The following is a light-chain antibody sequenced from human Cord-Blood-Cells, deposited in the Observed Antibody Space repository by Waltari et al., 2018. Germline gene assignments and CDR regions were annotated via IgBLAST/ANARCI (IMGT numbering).Light chain of an antibody. J-gene: IGKJ4*01. CDR2: DAS. V-gene: IGKV1-5*01. CDR3: QQYNSYSPT. CDR1: QSISSW. Sequence: DIQMTQSPSTLSASLGDIFPITCRASQSISSWLAWYPQKPGKAPRLLIYDASSLESGVPSRFSGSGSGTEFTVTISSLQPDDFATYYCQQYNSYSPTFGGGTKVEIK.